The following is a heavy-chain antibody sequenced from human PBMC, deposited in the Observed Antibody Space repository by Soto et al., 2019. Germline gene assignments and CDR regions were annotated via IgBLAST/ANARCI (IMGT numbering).Heavy chain of an antibody. V-gene: IGHV4-34*01. CDR2: INHSGRV. J-gene: IGHJ5*01. CDR1: GGSFSGHS. D-gene: IGHD3-22*01. Sequence: SETVSLTCAVYGGSFSGHSWTWIRQSPGKGLEWIGDINHSGRVNYSPSLKSRVTISLDTSKNQFSLTLSAVTAADTAMYYCSTRAYDTNGYYRFDPWGQGTLVTVSS. CDR3: STRAYDTNGYYRFDP.